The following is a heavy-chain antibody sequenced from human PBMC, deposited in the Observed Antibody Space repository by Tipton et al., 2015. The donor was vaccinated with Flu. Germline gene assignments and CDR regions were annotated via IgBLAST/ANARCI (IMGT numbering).Heavy chain of an antibody. J-gene: IGHJ4*02. CDR2: MNPNSGNT. V-gene: IGHV1-8*01. CDR1: GYTFTSYD. D-gene: IGHD6-19*01. Sequence: QLVQSGAEVKKPGASVKVSCKASGYTFTSYDINWVRQATGQGLEWMGWMNPNSGNTGYAQKFQGRVTMTRNTSISTAYMELSSLRSEDTAVYYWARGGDSSGWSLLTPKFDYWGQGTLVTVSS. CDR3: ARGGDSSGWSLLTPKFDY.